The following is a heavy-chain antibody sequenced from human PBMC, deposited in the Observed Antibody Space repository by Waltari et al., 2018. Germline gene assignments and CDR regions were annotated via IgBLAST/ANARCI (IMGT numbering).Heavy chain of an antibody. CDR1: GGSISSYY. D-gene: IGHD3-3*01. Sequence: QVQLQESGPGLVKPSETLSLTCTVSGGSISSYYWSWIRQPAGKGLEWIGRIYPSGSTNYNPSLKSRVTMSVDTSKNQFSLKLSSVTAADTAVYYCARETKAYYDFWSGYSGWYFDLWGRGTLVTVSS. CDR3: ARETKAYYDFWSGYSGWYFDL. CDR2: IYPSGST. V-gene: IGHV4-4*07. J-gene: IGHJ2*01.